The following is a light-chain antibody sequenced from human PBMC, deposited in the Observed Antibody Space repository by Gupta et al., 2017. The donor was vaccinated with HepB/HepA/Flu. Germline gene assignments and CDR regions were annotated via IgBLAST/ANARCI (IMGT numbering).Light chain of an antibody. CDR3: CADAGSKV. J-gene: IGLJ1*01. Sequence: SALPQPASVSGSPGPSITISCTGTSSDLGSYNLVSWYQQHPGKDPKLMIYEVRRRPAGVSNRFSGSKSGNTASLTIAGLQAEDEADYYCCADAGSKVFGTGTKVTVL. CDR2: EVR. CDR1: SSDLGSYNL. V-gene: IGLV2-23*02.